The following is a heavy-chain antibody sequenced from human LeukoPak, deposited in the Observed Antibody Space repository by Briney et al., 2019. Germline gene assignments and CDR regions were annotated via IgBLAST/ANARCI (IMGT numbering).Heavy chain of an antibody. CDR3: ARTQSQSGSYRYYFGY. CDR1: GAAVGSAGYY. CDR2: IYYISNT. D-gene: IGHD1-26*01. J-gene: IGHJ4*02. V-gene: IGHV4-61*08. Sequence: SETLSLTCTVSGAAVGSAGYYWSWIRQPPGGGLEWIGYIYYISNTIYDPSLKSRVTMSVDPSKNQFSLRLNSVTAADTAVYYCARTQSQSGSYRYYFGYWGQGTLVTVSS.